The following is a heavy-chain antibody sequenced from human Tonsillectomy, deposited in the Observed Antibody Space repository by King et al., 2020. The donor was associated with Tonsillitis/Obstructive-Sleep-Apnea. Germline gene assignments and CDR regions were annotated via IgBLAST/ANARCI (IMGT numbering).Heavy chain of an antibody. CDR2: ISGSGGST. CDR3: AKDPPYSSSWSHFDYYYYGMDV. V-gene: IGHV3-23*04. D-gene: IGHD6-13*01. CDR1: GFTFSSYA. Sequence: VQLVQSGGGLVQPGGSLRLSCAASGFTFSSYAMSWVRQAPGKGLEWVSAISGSGGSTYYADSVKGRFTISRDNSKNTLYLQMNSLRAEDTAVYYCAKDPPYSSSWSHFDYYYYGMDVWGQGTTVTVSS. J-gene: IGHJ6*02.